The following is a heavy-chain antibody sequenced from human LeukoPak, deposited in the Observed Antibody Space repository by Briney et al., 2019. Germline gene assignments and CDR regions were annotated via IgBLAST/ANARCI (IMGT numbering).Heavy chain of an antibody. J-gene: IGHJ4*02. V-gene: IGHV3-53*01. CDR2: IYGGDST. CDR1: GFTVSSNY. Sequence: PGGSLRLSCAVSGFTVSSNYMSWVRQAPGKGLEWVSGIYGGDSTYYADSVKGRFTISRDNSRNTLYLQMNSLRAEDTAVYYCASEPPLYYDGNSGFWGQGALVTVSS. CDR3: ASEPPLYYDGNSGF. D-gene: IGHD4-23*01.